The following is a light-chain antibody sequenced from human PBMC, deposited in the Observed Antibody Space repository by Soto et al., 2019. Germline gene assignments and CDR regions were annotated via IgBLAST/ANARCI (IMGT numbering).Light chain of an antibody. CDR2: FGS. V-gene: IGKV2-28*01. CDR3: LQSLQTPPT. Sequence: DIVMTQPPLSLPVTPGEPASISCRSSQSLLYSNGKNYLNWYLQKPGQSPQLLIYFGSTRASGVPDRFSGSGSGTDFTLIISRVEAEDVGVYYCLQSLQTPPTFGQGTRLEIK. J-gene: IGKJ5*01. CDR1: QSLLYSNGKNY.